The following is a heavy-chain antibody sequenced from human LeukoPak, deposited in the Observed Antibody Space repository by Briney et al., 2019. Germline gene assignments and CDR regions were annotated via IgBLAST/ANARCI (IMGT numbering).Heavy chain of an antibody. J-gene: IGHJ4*02. CDR3: ASGIWQLILH. Sequence: PSETLSLTCAVYGGSFSGYYWSWIRQPPGKGLEWIGEINHSGSTNYNPSLKSRVTISVDTSKNQFSLKLGSVTAADTAVYYCASGIWQLILHWGQGTLVTVSS. D-gene: IGHD6-6*01. CDR1: GGSFSGYY. V-gene: IGHV4-34*01. CDR2: INHSGST.